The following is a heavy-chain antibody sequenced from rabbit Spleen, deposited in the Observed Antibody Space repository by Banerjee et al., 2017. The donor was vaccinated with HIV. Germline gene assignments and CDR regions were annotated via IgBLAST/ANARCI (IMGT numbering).Heavy chain of an antibody. CDR2: VYNGDGTT. CDR1: GFTISSNY. D-gene: IGHD8-1*01. CDR3: ARDGAGGSYFAL. J-gene: IGHJ6*01. V-gene: IGHV1S47*01. Sequence: EESGGDLVKPGASLTLTCTASGFTISSNYWICWVRQAPGKGPEWIACVYNGDGTTYYASWVNGRFTISRSTSLATVTLQVTSLTVADTATYFCARDGAGGSYFALWGPGTLVTVS.